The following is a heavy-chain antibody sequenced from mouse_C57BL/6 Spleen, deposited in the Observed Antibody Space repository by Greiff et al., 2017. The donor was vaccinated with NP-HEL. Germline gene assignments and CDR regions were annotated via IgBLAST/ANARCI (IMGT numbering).Heavy chain of an antibody. J-gene: IGHJ4*01. Sequence: QVHVKQSGAELVKPGASVKISCKASGYAFSSYWMNWVKQRPGKGLEWIGQIYPGDGDTNYNGKFKGKATLTADKSSSTAYMQLSSLTSEDSAVYFCARPGQGYAMDYWGQGTSVTVSS. CDR3: ARPGQGYAMDY. CDR1: GYAFSSYW. D-gene: IGHD3-3*01. V-gene: IGHV1-80*01. CDR2: IYPGDGDT.